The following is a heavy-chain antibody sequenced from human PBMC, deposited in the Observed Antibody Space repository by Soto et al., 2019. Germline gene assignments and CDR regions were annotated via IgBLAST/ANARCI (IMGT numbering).Heavy chain of an antibody. CDR1: GGTFSSYT. CDR2: IIPILGIA. J-gene: IGHJ6*02. D-gene: IGHD5-12*01. CDR3: ARARGYSGYDTYYYYGMDV. V-gene: IGHV1-69*02. Sequence: SVKVSCKASGGTFSSYTISWVRQAPGQGLEWMGRIIPILGIANYAQKFQGRVTITADKSTSTAYMELSSLRSEDTAVYYCARARGYSGYDTYYYYGMDVWGQGTTVTVSS.